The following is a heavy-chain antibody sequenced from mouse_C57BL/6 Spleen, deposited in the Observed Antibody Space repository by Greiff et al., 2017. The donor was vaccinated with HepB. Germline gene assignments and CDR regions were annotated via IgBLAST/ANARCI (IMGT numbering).Heavy chain of an antibody. Sequence: VQLQQPGAELVMPGASVKLSCKASGYTFTSYWMHWVKQRPGQGLEWIGEIDPSDSYTNYNQKFKGKSTLTVDKSSSTAYMQLSSLTSEDSAVYYCAGGELRLWFSYWGQGTLVTVS. V-gene: IGHV1-69*01. CDR2: IDPSDSYT. CDR3: AGGELRLWFSY. J-gene: IGHJ3*01. CDR1: GYTFTSYW. D-gene: IGHD3-2*02.